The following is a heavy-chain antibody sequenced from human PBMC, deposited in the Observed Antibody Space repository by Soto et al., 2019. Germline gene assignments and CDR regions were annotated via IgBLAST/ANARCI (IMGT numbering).Heavy chain of an antibody. D-gene: IGHD1-26*01. Sequence: QVQLVQSGAEVKKPGSSVKVSCKASGGSFSSPTISWVRQAPGQGLEWMGGVSPIFGTTIYALKFQGRVTITAYASSGTAYMELSSLKSEDTAVYYCAGGGSSGGWYFDLWGRGTLVTVSS. CDR3: AGGGSSGGWYFDL. V-gene: IGHV1-69*01. CDR1: GGSFSSPT. CDR2: VSPIFGTT. J-gene: IGHJ2*01.